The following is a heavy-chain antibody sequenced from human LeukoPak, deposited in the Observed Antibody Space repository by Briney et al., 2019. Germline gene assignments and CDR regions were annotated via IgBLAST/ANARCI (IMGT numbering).Heavy chain of an antibody. Sequence: SETLSLTCTVSGGSISSYYWSWIRQPPGKGLEWIGYIYYSGSTNYNPSLKSRVTISVDTSKNQFSLKLSSVTAADTAVYYCAGLRYYYDSSGYPRSDYWGQGTLVTVSS. CDR3: AGLRYYYDSSGYPRSDY. D-gene: IGHD3-22*01. CDR1: GGSISSYY. CDR2: IYYSGST. J-gene: IGHJ4*02. V-gene: IGHV4-59*12.